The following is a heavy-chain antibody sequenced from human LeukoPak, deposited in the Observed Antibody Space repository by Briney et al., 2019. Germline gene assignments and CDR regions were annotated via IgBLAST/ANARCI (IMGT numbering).Heavy chain of an antibody. CDR1: GFTFSSYA. J-gene: IGHJ3*02. CDR2: ISYDGSNK. CDR3: ARDRNFDWLFPAYDAFDI. D-gene: IGHD3-9*01. V-gene: IGHV3-30-3*01. Sequence: GGSLRLSCAASGFTFSSYAMHWVRQAPGKGLEWVAVISYDGSNKYYADSVKGRFTISRDNSKNTLYLQMNSLRAEDTAVYYCARDRNFDWLFPAYDAFDIWGQGTMVTVSS.